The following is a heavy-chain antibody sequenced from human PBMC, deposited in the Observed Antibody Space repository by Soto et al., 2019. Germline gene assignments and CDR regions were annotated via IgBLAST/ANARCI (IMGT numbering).Heavy chain of an antibody. Sequence: QVQLQESGPGLVKPSQTLSLTCSVSGASISGGGYFWSWIRQRPGKGLEWIGNIFFSGPTHYNPSLKRRVSISVDTTKNQCSRKVNSVISADTAVYFCARETTSSNIDVWGQGTTVTVSS. J-gene: IGHJ6*02. CDR2: IFFSGPT. D-gene: IGHD1-7*01. CDR1: GASISGGGYF. CDR3: ARETTSSNIDV. V-gene: IGHV4-31*03.